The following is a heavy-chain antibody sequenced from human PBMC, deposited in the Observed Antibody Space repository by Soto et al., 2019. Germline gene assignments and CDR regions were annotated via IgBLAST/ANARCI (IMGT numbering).Heavy chain of an antibody. CDR3: ARFKGATAFFDY. Sequence: TSETLSLTCTVSGGSISSYYWSWIRQPPGKGLEWIGYIYYSGSTNYNTSLKSRVTISVDTSKNQFSLKLSSVTAADTAVYYCARFKGATAFFDYWGQGTLVTVSS. D-gene: IGHD5-12*01. CDR1: GGSISSYY. J-gene: IGHJ4*02. V-gene: IGHV4-59*01. CDR2: IYYSGST.